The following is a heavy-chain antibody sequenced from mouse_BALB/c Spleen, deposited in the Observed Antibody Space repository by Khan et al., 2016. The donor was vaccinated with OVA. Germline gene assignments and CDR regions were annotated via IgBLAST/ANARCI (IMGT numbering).Heavy chain of an antibody. D-gene: IGHD2-4*01. CDR3: ARRGYDYGRGALFAY. V-gene: IGHV2-2*02. CDR1: GFSLNNYS. Sequence: QVQLQQSGPGLVQPSQSLSITCTVSGFSLNNYSVHWVRQSPGKGLEWLGVIWSAGSTDYNAAFISRLTISKDNSRSQVFFKMNSRQPNDTAIYYCARRGYDYGRGALFAYWGQGTPVTVSA. J-gene: IGHJ3*01. CDR2: IWSAGST.